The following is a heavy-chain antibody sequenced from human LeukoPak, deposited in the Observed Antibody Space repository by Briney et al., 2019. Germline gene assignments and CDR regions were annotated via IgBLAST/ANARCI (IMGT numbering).Heavy chain of an antibody. D-gene: IGHD4-11*01. Sequence: RASVKVSCKASGYTFTGYYMHWVRQAPGQGLEWMGWINPNSGGTNYAQKFQGRVTMTRDTSISTAYMELSRLRSDDTAVYYCARVERLQTPHDPYYMDVWGKGTTVTVSS. CDR3: ARVERLQTPHDPYYMDV. CDR1: GYTFTGYY. V-gene: IGHV1-2*02. J-gene: IGHJ6*03. CDR2: INPNSGGT.